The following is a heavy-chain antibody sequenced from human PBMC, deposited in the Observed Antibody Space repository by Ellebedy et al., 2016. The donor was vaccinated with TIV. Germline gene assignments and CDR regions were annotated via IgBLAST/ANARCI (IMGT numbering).Heavy chain of an antibody. V-gene: IGHV3-30*14. CDR2: TSHDGNNK. Sequence: GESLKISXAASGFTFRSYAMHWVRQAPGKGLEWVAVTSHDGNNKHYDDSVMGRFTISKDNSKNTLYLQMNSLRVEDTAVYHCARGFLGFGLGSYPDYWGQGTLVTVSS. CDR3: ARGFLGFGLGSYPDY. D-gene: IGHD3-10*01. CDR1: GFTFRSYA. J-gene: IGHJ4*02.